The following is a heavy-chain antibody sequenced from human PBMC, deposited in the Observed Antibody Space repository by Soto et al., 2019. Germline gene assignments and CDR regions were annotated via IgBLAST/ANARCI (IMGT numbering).Heavy chain of an antibody. J-gene: IGHJ4*02. D-gene: IGHD6-19*01. CDR3: ARIAVGGTRAFDY. CDR2: ITNDGTGG. Sequence: GGSLRLSCAASGFTFSNYWMHWVRQAPGKGLEWVSRITNDGTGGSYADSVKGRFTISRDNAKNTLYLEMNSLRDEDTAVYFCARIAVGGTRAFDYWGQGTLVTVSS. V-gene: IGHV3-74*01. CDR1: GFTFSNYW.